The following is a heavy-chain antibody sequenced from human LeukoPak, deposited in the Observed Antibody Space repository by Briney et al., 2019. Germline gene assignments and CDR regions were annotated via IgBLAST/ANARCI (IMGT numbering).Heavy chain of an antibody. CDR1: GFIFNKHA. CDR2: LSGSGGST. V-gene: IGHV3-23*01. Sequence: GGSLRLSCAASGFIFNKHAMSWVRQAPGKGLEWVSGLSGSGGSTDYADSVKGRFTVSRDNSKNTLFLQMNSLRAEDTDIYYCAKERDYGPADYWGQGTLVTVSS. CDR3: AKERDYGPADY. D-gene: IGHD4/OR15-4a*01. J-gene: IGHJ4*02.